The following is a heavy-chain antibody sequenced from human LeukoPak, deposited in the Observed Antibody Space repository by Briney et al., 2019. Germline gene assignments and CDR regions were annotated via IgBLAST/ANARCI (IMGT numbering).Heavy chain of an antibody. D-gene: IGHD2-15*01. V-gene: IGHV1-18*01. Sequence: ASVKVSCQASGYIFTSFGVNWVRQAPGQGLEWMGWTSGNNGKTNYAQNLQGRVTMTTDTSTSTAYMELRSLRSDDTAVYYCARDCSGAICSFDYWGQGTLVTVSS. CDR2: TSGNNGKT. CDR1: GYIFTSFG. J-gene: IGHJ4*02. CDR3: ARDCSGAICSFDY.